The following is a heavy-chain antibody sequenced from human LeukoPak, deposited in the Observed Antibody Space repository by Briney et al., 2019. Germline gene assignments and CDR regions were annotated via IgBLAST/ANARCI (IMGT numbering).Heavy chain of an antibody. CDR2: ISYDGSNR. CDR3: AREGDSSCWYPYYYYGMDV. V-gene: IGHV3-30-3*01. Sequence: GGSLRLSCAASGFTFSSYAMHWVRQAPGKGLEWVAVISYDGSNRYYADSVKGRFTISRDNSKNTLYLQMNSLRAEDTAVYYCAREGDSSCWYPYYYYGMDVWGQGTTVTVSS. CDR1: GFTFSSYA. D-gene: IGHD6-13*01. J-gene: IGHJ6*02.